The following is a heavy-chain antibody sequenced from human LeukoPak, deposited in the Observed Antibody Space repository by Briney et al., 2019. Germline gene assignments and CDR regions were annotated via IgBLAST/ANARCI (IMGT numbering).Heavy chain of an antibody. CDR1: GFSLTTIGVS. J-gene: IGHJ4*02. CDR3: AHKHSAVGAFDY. CDR2: TCWDDDK. D-gene: IGHD6-19*01. Sequence: SGPTLVNPTQTLALTCTFSGFSLTTIGVSGGWVRQPPVKALEWLALTCWDDDKRYSPSLQSRLTITKDTSKNRVVLSMTNMDPVDTATYYCAHKHSAVGAFDYWGQGILVTVSS. V-gene: IGHV2-5*02.